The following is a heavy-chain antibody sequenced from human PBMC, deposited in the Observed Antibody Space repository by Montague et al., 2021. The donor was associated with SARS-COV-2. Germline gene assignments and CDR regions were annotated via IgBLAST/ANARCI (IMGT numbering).Heavy chain of an antibody. V-gene: IGHV4-61*01. D-gene: IGHD3-3*01. CDR3: ARGPGGITSFGVVTGYGRDV. J-gene: IGHJ6*02. CDR1: GASINIGTYY. CDR2: IHDSGTT. Sequence: SETLSLTCTVSGASINIGTYYWTWIRQSPGKPLEWVGYIHDSGTTNYNPSLKSRVTILEDTSRNQFSLNLNSVTAADTAVYYCARGPGGITSFGVVTGYGRDVWGQGTTVTVSS.